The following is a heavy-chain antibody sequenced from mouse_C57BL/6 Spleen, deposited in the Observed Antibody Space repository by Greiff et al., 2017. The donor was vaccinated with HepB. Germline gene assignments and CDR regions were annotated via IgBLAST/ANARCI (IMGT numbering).Heavy chain of an antibody. Sequence: EVQGVESGPGMVKPSQSLSLTCTVTGYSITSGYAWHWIRHFPGNKLEWMGYISYSGSTNYNPSLKSRISITHDTAKNHFFLKLNSVTTEDTATYYCARGWLPFDYWGQGTTLTVSS. J-gene: IGHJ2*01. CDR1: GYSITSGYA. D-gene: IGHD2-3*01. CDR3: ARGWLPFDY. CDR2: ISYSGST. V-gene: IGHV3-1*01.